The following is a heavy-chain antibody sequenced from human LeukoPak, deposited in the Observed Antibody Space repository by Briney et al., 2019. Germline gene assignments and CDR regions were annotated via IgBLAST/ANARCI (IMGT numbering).Heavy chain of an antibody. CDR3: AIGFITGTVEDY. V-gene: IGHV4-61*02. CDR2: IYTSGST. CDR1: RGSIYSGSHY. D-gene: IGHD1-20*01. J-gene: IGHJ4*02. Sequence: PSETLSLTCTDSRGSIYSGSHYWSWIRQPAGKGLEWIGRIYTSGSTNYNPSLKSRATMSVDTSKNQFSLKLSSVTAADTAVYYCAIGFITGTVEDYWGQGTLVTVSS.